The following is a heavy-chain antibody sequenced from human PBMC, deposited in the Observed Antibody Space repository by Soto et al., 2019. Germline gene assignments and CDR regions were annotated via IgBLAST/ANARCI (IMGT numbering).Heavy chain of an antibody. J-gene: IGHJ3*02. CDR1: GFTFSSYA. V-gene: IGHV3-30-3*01. Sequence: HVQLVESGGGVVQPGRSLRLSCAASGFTFSSYAMHWVRQAPGKGLEWVAVISYDGSNKYYADSVKGRFTISRDNSKNTLYLQMNSLRAEDTAVYYCARGGLGYNSAFDIWGQGTMVTVSS. D-gene: IGHD5-12*01. CDR3: ARGGLGYNSAFDI. CDR2: ISYDGSNK.